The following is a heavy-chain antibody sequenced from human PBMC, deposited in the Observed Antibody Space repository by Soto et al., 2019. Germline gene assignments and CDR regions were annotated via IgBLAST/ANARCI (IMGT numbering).Heavy chain of an antibody. J-gene: IGHJ4*02. D-gene: IGHD3-22*01. CDR3: ARQIYDSDTGPNFQYYFDS. V-gene: IGHV5-10-1*01. CDR1: GYSFAGYW. CDR2: IDPSDSQT. Sequence: GESLKISCRGSGYSFAGYWITWVRRKPGKGLEWMGRIDPSDSQTYYSPSFRGHVTISVTKSITTVFLQWSSLRASDTAMYYCARQIYDSDTGPNFQYYFDSWGQGTPVTVSS.